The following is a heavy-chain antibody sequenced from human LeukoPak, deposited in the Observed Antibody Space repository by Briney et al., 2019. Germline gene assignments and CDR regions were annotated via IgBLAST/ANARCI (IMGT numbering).Heavy chain of an antibody. CDR1: DYSITSGYY. Sequence: PSETLSLTCTVSDYSITSGYYWGWIRQPPGKGLEWIGSIYQTGSTFYNPSLKSRVTMSVDTSKNQFSLKLTSVTAADTAVYYCARDRDYYGSGSYGPDYWGQGILVTVSS. V-gene: IGHV4-38-2*02. J-gene: IGHJ4*02. CDR2: IYQTGST. CDR3: ARDRDYYGSGSYGPDY. D-gene: IGHD3-10*01.